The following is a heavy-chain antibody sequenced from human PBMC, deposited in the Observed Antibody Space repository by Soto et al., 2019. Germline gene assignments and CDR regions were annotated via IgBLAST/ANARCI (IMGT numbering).Heavy chain of an antibody. CDR2: IWYDGSNK. J-gene: IGHJ4*02. CDR1: GFTFSSYG. CDR3: ARDGDYYDSSGYYFDY. D-gene: IGHD3-22*01. Sequence: QVQLVESGGGVVQPGRSLRLSCAASGFTFSSYGMHWVRQAPGKGLEWVAVIWYDGSNKYYADSVMGRFTISRDNSKNTLYLQMNSLRAEDTAVYYCARDGDYYDSSGYYFDYWGQGTLVTVSS. V-gene: IGHV3-33*01.